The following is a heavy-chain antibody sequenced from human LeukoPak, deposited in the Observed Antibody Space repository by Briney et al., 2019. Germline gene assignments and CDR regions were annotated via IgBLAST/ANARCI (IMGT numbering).Heavy chain of an antibody. Sequence: ASVKVSCKASGYTFTSYDINWVRQATGQGLEWMGWMNPNSGNTGYAQKFQGRVTMTRNTSISTAYMELSSLRSGDTAVYYCARAPSGSYRGANWFDPWGQGTLVTVSS. CDR2: MNPNSGNT. D-gene: IGHD1-26*01. CDR3: ARAPSGSYRGANWFDP. V-gene: IGHV1-8*01. CDR1: GYTFTSYD. J-gene: IGHJ5*02.